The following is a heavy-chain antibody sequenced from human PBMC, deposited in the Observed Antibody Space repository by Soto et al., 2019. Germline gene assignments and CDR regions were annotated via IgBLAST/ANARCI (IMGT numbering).Heavy chain of an antibody. D-gene: IGHD6-13*01. V-gene: IGHV4-4*02. CDR1: GGSISSGTG. CDR3: ARDRGSSALTGAFDI. Sequence: QVQRQEWAPGRGKLSGPLSLPWAASGGSISSGTGWGWFRNPPGKGLGGIGEISNSGSTNSNPSLKSRVTLSVDKSKNQFSLKLSSVTVADTAVYYCARDRGSSALTGAFDIWGQGTMVTVSS. J-gene: IGHJ3*02. CDR2: ISNSGST.